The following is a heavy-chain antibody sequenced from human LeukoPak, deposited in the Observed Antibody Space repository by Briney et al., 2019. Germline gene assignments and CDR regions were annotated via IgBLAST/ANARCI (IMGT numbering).Heavy chain of an antibody. Sequence: GGSLKLSCAASGFTFSSYSMNWVRQAPGKGLEWVSSISSSSSYIYYADSVKGRFTISRDNAKNSLYLQMNSLRAEDTAVYYCARETPASSGTIDYWGQGTLVTVSS. CDR2: ISSSSSYI. D-gene: IGHD2-15*01. J-gene: IGHJ4*02. V-gene: IGHV3-21*01. CDR1: GFTFSSYS. CDR3: ARETPASSGTIDY.